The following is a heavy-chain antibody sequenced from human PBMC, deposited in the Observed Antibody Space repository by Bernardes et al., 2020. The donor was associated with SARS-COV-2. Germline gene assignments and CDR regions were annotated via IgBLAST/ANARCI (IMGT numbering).Heavy chain of an antibody. CDR2: ISGSGGST. V-gene: IGHV3-23*01. CDR1: GFTFRSYA. D-gene: IGHD1-1*01. Sequence: FCASSGFTFRSYAMSWVRKGPGKGLEWVSAISGSGGSTYYADSVKGRFTISRDNSKNMLYLQMNSLRAEETAVYYCAKVMSRVQIPFYYYYGMDGWGQGTTVTVSS. CDR3: AKVMSRVQIPFYYYYGMDG. J-gene: IGHJ6*02.